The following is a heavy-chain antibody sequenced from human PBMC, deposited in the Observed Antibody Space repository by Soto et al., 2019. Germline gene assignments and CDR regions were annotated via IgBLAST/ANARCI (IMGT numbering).Heavy chain of an antibody. D-gene: IGHD1-26*01. Sequence: SETLSLTCTVSGGSISSSSYYWGWIRQPPGKGLEWIGSIYYSGSTYYNPSLKSRVTISVDTSKNQFSLKLSSVSAADTAVYYCERYAALGWELLRRVAPYFDYWGLGTLVTVSS. CDR3: ERYAALGWELLRRVAPYFDY. V-gene: IGHV4-39*01. CDR2: IYYSGST. CDR1: GGSISSSSYY. J-gene: IGHJ4*02.